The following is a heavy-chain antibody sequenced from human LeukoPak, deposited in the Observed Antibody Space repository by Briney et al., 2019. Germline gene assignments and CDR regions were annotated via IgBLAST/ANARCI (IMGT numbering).Heavy chain of an antibody. D-gene: IGHD2-2*01. V-gene: IGHV3-23*01. CDR3: ANGWPRISSTSCLRY. Sequence: GGSLRLSCAASGFSFNTYAMSWVRQAAGKGLEWVSAISGSGGSTYYADSVKGRFTISRDNSKNTLYLQMNSLRAEDTAVYYCANGWPRISSTSCLRYWGQGTLVTVSS. CDR2: ISGSGGST. CDR1: GFSFNTYA. J-gene: IGHJ4*02.